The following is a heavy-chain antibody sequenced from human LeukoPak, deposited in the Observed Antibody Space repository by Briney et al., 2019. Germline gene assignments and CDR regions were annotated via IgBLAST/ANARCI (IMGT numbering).Heavy chain of an antibody. V-gene: IGHV3-30*04. CDR3: SSASSGQPDY. CDR2: VAYDGDYK. J-gene: IGHJ4*02. Sequence: PGRSLRLSCAASGFNFNVHAMHWVRQAPGQGLEWVALVAYDGDYKDYAQPVKGRFIISRDNSNNMLFLEMNNLRLEDTAVYYCSSASSGQPDYWGQGTLVTVSS. CDR1: GFNFNVHA. D-gene: IGHD6-25*01.